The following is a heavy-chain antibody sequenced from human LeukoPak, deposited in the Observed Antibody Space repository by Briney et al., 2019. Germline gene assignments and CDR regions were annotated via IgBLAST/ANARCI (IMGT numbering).Heavy chain of an antibody. V-gene: IGHV3-30*18. CDR3: AKVGCSSTSCYNVNDYYYYGMDV. J-gene: IGHJ6*02. CDR1: GFTFSSYR. D-gene: IGHD2-2*01. CDR2: ISYDGRNK. Sequence: GGSLRLSCSPSGFTFSSYRMHCVPQAPGKGLEGGAVISYDGRNKYYADSVKGRFTISRDNSKNTLYLQMNSLRAEDTAVYYCAKVGCSSTSCYNVNDYYYYGMDVWGQGTTVTVSS.